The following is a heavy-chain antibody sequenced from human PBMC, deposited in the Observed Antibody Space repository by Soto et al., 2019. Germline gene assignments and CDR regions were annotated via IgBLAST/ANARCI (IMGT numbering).Heavy chain of an antibody. J-gene: IGHJ6*02. Sequence: QLQLQESGSGLVKPSQTLSLTCGVSGGSINSGDYAWSWIRQPPGKGLEWMGYIYHSGSTYYNPSLKSRVTILIDRSKNQFSLKLSSVTAADTAAYYCAGIRIAAAGGGLDVWGQGTTVTVSS. CDR2: IYHSGST. CDR3: AGIRIAAAGGGLDV. CDR1: GGSINSGDYA. D-gene: IGHD6-13*01. V-gene: IGHV4-30-2*01.